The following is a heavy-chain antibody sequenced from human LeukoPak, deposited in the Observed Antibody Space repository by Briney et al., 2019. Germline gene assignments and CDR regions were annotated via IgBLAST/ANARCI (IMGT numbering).Heavy chain of an antibody. CDR2: ISGSDGST. CDR3: AKSKVVAATMGRFDY. J-gene: IGHJ4*02. D-gene: IGHD2-15*01. V-gene: IGHV3-23*01. CDR1: GFTFSSYA. Sequence: PGGSLRLSCAASGFTFSSYAMNWVRQAPGKGLEWVSTISGSDGSTYYADSVKGRFTISRDNSKNTLYLQMNSLRAEDTAVYYCAKSKVVAATMGRFDYWGQGTQVTVSS.